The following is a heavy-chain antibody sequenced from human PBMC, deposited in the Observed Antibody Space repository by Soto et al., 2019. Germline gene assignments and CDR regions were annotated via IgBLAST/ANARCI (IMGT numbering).Heavy chain of an antibody. CDR2: IYQSGSA. CDR1: GDSISSGGYS. D-gene: IGHD4-17*01. J-gene: IGHJ4*02. V-gene: IGHV4-30-2*01. Sequence: SETLSLTCAVSGDSISSGGYSWSWIRQPPGKGLEWIGYIYQSGSAFYNPSLKSRATISVDTSKNHFSLKLSSLTAADTAVYYCARGDSTVTSASQQFDYWGPGTLVTVSS. CDR3: ARGDSTVTSASQQFDY.